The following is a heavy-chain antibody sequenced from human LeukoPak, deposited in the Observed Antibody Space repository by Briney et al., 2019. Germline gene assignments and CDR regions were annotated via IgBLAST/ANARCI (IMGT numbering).Heavy chain of an antibody. V-gene: IGHV3-66*01. CDR2: IYSGGST. CDR3: ARGRVYYDSSPWRYYYFDY. J-gene: IGHJ4*02. D-gene: IGHD3-22*01. CDR1: GFTVISNY. Sequence: GGSLRLSCAASGFTVISNYLSWFRQAPGKGLEWVSVIYSGGSTYYADSVKGRFTIFRDNSKNTLYLQMNSLRAEDTAVYYCARGRVYYDSSPWRYYYFDYWGQGTLVTVSS.